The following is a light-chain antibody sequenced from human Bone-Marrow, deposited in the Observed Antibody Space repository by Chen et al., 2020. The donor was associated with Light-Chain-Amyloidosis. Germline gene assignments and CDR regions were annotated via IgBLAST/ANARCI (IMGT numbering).Light chain of an antibody. V-gene: IGKV3-20*01. J-gene: IGKJ4*01. CDR3: QQYGTSPLT. CDR1: QTISSNY. Sequence: EIVLTKSTGTLYLSPGEGANISCRASQTISSNYLTWYQQKFGQAPRLLIYGSSSRATGIPDRFTGSGSGTDFTLTINRLEPEDFAMYYCQQYGTSPLTFGGGTKVEIK. CDR2: GSS.